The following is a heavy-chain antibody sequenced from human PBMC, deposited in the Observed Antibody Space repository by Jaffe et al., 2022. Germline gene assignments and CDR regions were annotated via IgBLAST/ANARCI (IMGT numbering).Heavy chain of an antibody. CDR3: ARDGLDYGDYPAYAFDI. V-gene: IGHV1-46*03. D-gene: IGHD4-17*01. J-gene: IGHJ3*02. Sequence: QVQLVQSGAEVKKPGASVKVSCKASGYTFTSYYMHWVRQAPGQGLEWMGIINPSGGSTSYAQKFQGRVTMTRDTSTSTVYMELSSLRSEDTAVYYCARDGLDYGDYPAYAFDIWGQGTMVTVSS. CDR2: INPSGGST. CDR1: GYTFTSYY.